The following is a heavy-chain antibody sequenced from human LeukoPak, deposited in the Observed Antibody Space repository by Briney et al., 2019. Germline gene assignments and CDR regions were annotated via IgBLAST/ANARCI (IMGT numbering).Heavy chain of an antibody. Sequence: ASVKVSCKASGYTFTGYYMHWVRQAPGQGLEWMGWINPNSGGTNYVQKFQGRVTMTRDTSISTAYMELSRLRSDDTAVYYCARDDRAYDYVWGSYRYGLWGQGTLVTVSS. J-gene: IGHJ4*02. CDR2: INPNSGGT. V-gene: IGHV1-2*02. D-gene: IGHD3-16*02. CDR1: GYTFTGYY. CDR3: ARDDRAYDYVWGSYRYGL.